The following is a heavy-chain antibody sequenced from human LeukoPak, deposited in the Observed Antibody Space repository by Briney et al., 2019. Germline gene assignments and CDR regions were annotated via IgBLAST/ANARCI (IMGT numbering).Heavy chain of an antibody. CDR3: ARDRLYNPMVRGVINAFDI. CDR1: GFTVSSNY. D-gene: IGHD3-10*01. CDR2: SYRGGST. Sequence: GRSLRLSCAASGFTVSSNYMSWVRQAPGKGLEWVSVSYRGGSTYYADSVKGRFTISRDNSKNTPYLQMNSLRAEDTAVYYCARDRLYNPMVRGVINAFDIWGQGTMVTVSS. J-gene: IGHJ3*02. V-gene: IGHV3-66*01.